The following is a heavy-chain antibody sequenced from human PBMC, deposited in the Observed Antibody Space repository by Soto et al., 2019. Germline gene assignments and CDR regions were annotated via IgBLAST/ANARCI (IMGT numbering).Heavy chain of an antibody. CDR3: AREGGGALAGTAD. V-gene: IGHV1-69*01. CDR1: GGTFINYA. Sequence: QVPLVQSGAEVKKPGSSVKVSCKASGGTFINYAISWVRQAPGQGLEWMGAIIPVFGTVNSAQKFQGRVTITADSTSTVYMELSSLRSQDTAVYYCAREGGGALAGTADRGQGTLVTVSS. D-gene: IGHD6-19*01. CDR2: IIPVFGTV. J-gene: IGHJ4*02.